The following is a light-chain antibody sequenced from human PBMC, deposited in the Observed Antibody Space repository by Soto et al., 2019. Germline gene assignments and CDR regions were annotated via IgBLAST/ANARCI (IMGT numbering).Light chain of an antibody. J-gene: IGLJ2*01. Sequence: QSALTQPAPVSGSPGQSITISCTGTRSDVGSYNLVSWYQQHPGKAPKLIIYEVRKRPSGVSNRFSGSKSGNTASLTISGLQAEDEADYYCCSFAGSITWVFGGGTKLTVL. CDR1: RSDVGSYNL. V-gene: IGLV2-23*02. CDR3: CSFAGSITWV. CDR2: EVR.